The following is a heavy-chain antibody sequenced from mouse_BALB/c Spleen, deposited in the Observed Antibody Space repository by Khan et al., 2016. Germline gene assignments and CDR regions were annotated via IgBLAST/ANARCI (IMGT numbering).Heavy chain of an antibody. CDR2: IHYSGSP. D-gene: IGHD1-1*02. CDR1: GYSITSGYS. CDR3: ARSVGVYAMGY. Sequence: EVQLQESGPDLVKPSQSLSLTCTVTGYSITSGYSWHWIRQFPGNKLEWMGYIHYSGSPNYNPSLKSRISITRDTSKNQFFLQLNSVATGGTATYFCARSVGVYAMGYWVLGTSVTVSS. J-gene: IGHJ4*01. V-gene: IGHV3-1*02.